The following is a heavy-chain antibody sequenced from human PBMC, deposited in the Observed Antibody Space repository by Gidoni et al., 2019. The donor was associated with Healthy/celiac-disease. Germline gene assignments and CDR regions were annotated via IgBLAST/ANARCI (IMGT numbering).Heavy chain of an antibody. D-gene: IGHD3-10*01. J-gene: IGHJ3*02. CDR1: GFTFSSYC. V-gene: IGHV3-21*01. Sequence: EVQLVESGGGLVKPGGSVRLSCAASGFTFSSYCMNWVRQAPGTGLEWVSTISSSSSYIYYADSVKGRFTISRDNAKNSLYLQMNSLRAEDTAVYYCARDLPDTMFDIWGQGTMVTVSS. CDR2: ISSSSSYI. CDR3: ARDLPDTMFDI.